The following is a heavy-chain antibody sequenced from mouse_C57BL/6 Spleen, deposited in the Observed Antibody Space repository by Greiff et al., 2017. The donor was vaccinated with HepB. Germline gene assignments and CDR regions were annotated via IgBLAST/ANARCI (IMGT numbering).Heavy chain of an antibody. CDR3: ARNHYDYDEGFAY. J-gene: IGHJ3*01. CDR1: GFSLTSYG. D-gene: IGHD2-4*01. CDR2: IWSGGST. V-gene: IGHV2-2*01. Sequence: QVQLQQSGPGLVQPSQCLSITCTVSGFSLTSYGVHWVRQSPGKGLEWLGVIWSGGSTDYNAAFISRLSISKDNSKSQVFFKMNSLQADDAAIYYCARNHYDYDEGFAYWGQGTLVTVSA.